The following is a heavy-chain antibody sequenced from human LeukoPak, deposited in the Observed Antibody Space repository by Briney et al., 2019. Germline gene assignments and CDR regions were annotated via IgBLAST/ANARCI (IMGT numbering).Heavy chain of an antibody. Sequence: GESLKISCKGSGYNFTSYWIGWVRQIPGKGLEWVWIIYPGDSDTRYSPSFEGQVTISADKSISTDYLQWSSLKDSDTAMYYCARLGVLGRPPDCWGQGTLVTVSS. V-gene: IGHV5-51*01. CDR1: GYNFTSYW. CDR3: ARLGVLGRPPDC. CDR2: IYPGDSDT. D-gene: IGHD3-16*01. J-gene: IGHJ4*02.